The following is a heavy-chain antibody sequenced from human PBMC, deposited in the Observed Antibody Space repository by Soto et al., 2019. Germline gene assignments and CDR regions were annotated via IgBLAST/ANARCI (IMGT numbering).Heavy chain of an antibody. J-gene: IGHJ5*02. CDR1: GFTFSSYA. CDR3: AKDHSGYVTVSSFDP. CDR2: ISGSGGST. D-gene: IGHD5-12*01. V-gene: IGHV3-23*01. Sequence: GESLRLSCAASGFTFSSYAMSWVRQAPGKGLEWVSAISGSGGSTYYADSVQGRFTISRDNSKNTLYLQMNSLRAEDTAMYYCAKDHSGYVTVSSFDPWGQGTLVTVSS.